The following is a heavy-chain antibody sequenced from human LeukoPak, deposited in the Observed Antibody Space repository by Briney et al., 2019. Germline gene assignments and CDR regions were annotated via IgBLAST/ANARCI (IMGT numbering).Heavy chain of an antibody. CDR1: GGSISSSSYY. J-gene: IGHJ6*03. Sequence: PSETLSLTCTVSGGSISSSSYYWGWIRQPPGKGLEWIGSIYYSGSTYYNPSLKSRVTISVDTSKNQFSLKLSSVTAADTAVYYCARDGNGARWLQFGYYYYMDVWGKGTTVTVSS. D-gene: IGHD5-24*01. V-gene: IGHV4-39*07. CDR2: IYYSGST. CDR3: ARDGNGARWLQFGYYYYMDV.